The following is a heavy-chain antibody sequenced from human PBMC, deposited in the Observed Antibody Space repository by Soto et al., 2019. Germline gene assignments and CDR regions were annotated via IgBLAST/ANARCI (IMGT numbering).Heavy chain of an antibody. CDR1: GFPFSTYD. D-gene: IGHD5-12*01. CDR3: VKGGWLDE. V-gene: IGHV3-23*01. Sequence: EVQLLESGGGLVQPGGSLRLSCAASGFPFSTYDMSWVRQAPGKWLEWVSVISGSDQSTYYADSLNGRFTISRDNSKNTLYLQMDSLRVEDTAVYHCVKGGWLDEWGQGTRVTVSS. J-gene: IGHJ4*02. CDR2: ISGSDQST.